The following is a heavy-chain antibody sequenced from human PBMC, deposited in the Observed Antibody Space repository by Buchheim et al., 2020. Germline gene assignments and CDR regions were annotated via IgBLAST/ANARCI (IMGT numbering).Heavy chain of an antibody. Sequence: EVQLVESGGGLVQPGGSLRLSRAASGFTFSSYSMNWVRQAPGKGLEWVSYISSSSSTIYYADSVKGRFTISRDNAKHSLYLQMNSLRAEDTAVYYCARERGLLGNYYGMDVWGQGTT. CDR3: ARERGLLGNYYGMDV. CDR2: ISSSSSTI. D-gene: IGHD2-15*01. V-gene: IGHV3-48*01. CDR1: GFTFSSYS. J-gene: IGHJ6*02.